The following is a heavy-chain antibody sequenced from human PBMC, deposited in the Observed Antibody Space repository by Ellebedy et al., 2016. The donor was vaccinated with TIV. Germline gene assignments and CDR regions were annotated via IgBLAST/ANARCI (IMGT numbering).Heavy chain of an antibody. CDR2: TYDSGNA. CDR1: GDFIGRGGDS. D-gene: IGHD2-15*01. V-gene: IGHV4-30-2*06. J-gene: IGHJ4*02. CDR3: ARDSGSLAGFDY. Sequence: MPSETLSLTCSVSGDFIGRGGDSWTWVRQSPGKGLEWIGFTYDSGNAYYNPSLKRRVSISVDLSKNQFSLRLNSVTAADTAVYYCARDSGSLAGFDYWGPGALVTVSS.